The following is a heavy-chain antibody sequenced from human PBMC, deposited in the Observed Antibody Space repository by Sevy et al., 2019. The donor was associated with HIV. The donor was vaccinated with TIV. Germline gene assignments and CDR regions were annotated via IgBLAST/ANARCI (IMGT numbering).Heavy chain of an antibody. CDR2: IIPIFGTA. V-gene: IGHV1-69*13. Sequence: ASVQVSCQASGGTFSSYAISWVRQAPGQGLAWMGGIIPIFGTANYAQKFQGRVTITADESTSTAYMELSSLRSEDTAVYYCAEATYSWSYYFDYWGQGTLVTVSS. D-gene: IGHD1-26*01. CDR1: GGTFSSYA. CDR3: AEATYSWSYYFDY. J-gene: IGHJ4*02.